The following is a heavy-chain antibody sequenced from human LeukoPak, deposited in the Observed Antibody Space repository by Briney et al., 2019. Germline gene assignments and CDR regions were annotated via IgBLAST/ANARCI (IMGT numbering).Heavy chain of an antibody. D-gene: IGHD2-21*01. CDR3: VVWGEDWGGHRFDF. V-gene: IGHV3-74*01. CDR2: INTDGSNT. J-gene: IGHJ4*02. Sequence: GGSLRLSCAASGFTFDYYWMHWVRQAPGKGLMWVSRINTDGSNTHYADSVKGRFTISRDNAKNTLYLQMNGLRVEDTAVYYCVVWGEDWGGHRFDFWGQGTLVTVSS. CDR1: GFTFDYYW.